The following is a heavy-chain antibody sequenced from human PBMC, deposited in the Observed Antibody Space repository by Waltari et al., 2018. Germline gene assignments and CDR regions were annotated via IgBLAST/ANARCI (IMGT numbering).Heavy chain of an antibody. CDR1: GPTLTELS. J-gene: IGHJ4*02. D-gene: IGHD1-26*01. CDR2: FDPEENEA. Sequence: HVHLEQSGAEVKKPGASVMVSCTMSGPTLTELSIHWLRQAPGKGLVWVGGFDPEENEALYAQTFQGRVTITEDTSIETAYMELSSLRSDDTALYYCATESPSVTVGFDFWGQGTLVTVSS. CDR3: ATESPSVTVGFDF. V-gene: IGHV1-24*01.